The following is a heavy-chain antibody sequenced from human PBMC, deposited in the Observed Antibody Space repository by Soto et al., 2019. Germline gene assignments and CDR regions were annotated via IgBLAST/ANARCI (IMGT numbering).Heavy chain of an antibody. Sequence: QVQLVQSGAEVKKPGSSVKVSCKASGGTFSSYAISWVRQAPGQGLEWMGGIIPIFGTANYAQKVQGRVTITADESTSTAYMELSSLRSEDTAVYYCARGDIVVVPAAERRYYYYGMDVWGQGTTVTVSS. V-gene: IGHV1-69*01. J-gene: IGHJ6*02. CDR3: ARGDIVVVPAAERRYYYYGMDV. CDR2: IIPIFGTA. CDR1: GGTFSSYA. D-gene: IGHD2-2*01.